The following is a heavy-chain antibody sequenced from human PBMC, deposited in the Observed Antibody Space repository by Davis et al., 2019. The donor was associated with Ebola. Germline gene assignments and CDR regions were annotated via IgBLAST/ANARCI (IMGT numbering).Heavy chain of an antibody. Sequence: AASVKVSCKASGYTFSSYAISWVRQAPGQGLEWMGRIIPILGIANYAQKFQGRVTITADESTSTAYMELSSLRSEDTAVFYCARGKTVAGTRGLSWFDPWGPGTLVTVSS. CDR3: ARGKTVAGTRGLSWFDP. CDR2: IIPILGIA. D-gene: IGHD6-19*01. V-gene: IGHV1-69*04. CDR1: GYTFSSYA. J-gene: IGHJ5*02.